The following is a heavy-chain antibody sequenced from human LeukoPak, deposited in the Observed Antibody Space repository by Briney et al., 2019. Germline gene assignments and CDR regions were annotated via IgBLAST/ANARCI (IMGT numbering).Heavy chain of an antibody. CDR1: GGSISSYY. CDR2: IYYSGST. CDR3: ARVNYYYGSSGYYSSFNWFDP. V-gene: IGHV4-59*08. D-gene: IGHD3-22*01. J-gene: IGHJ5*02. Sequence: SETLSLTCTVSGGSISSYYWSWIRQPPGKGLEWIGYIYYSGSTNYNPSLKSRVTISVDTSKNQFSLKLSSVTAADTAVYYCARVNYYYGSSGYYSSFNWFDPWGQGTLVTVSS.